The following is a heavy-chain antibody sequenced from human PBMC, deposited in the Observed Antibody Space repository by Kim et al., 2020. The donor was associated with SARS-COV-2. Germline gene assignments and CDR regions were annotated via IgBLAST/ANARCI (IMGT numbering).Heavy chain of an antibody. CDR3: AREGGAVSYYYGSGNNNWFDP. J-gene: IGHJ5*02. CDR2: IYYSGST. D-gene: IGHD3-10*01. V-gene: IGHV4-31*03. Sequence: SETLSLTCTVSGGSISSGGYYWSWIRQHPGKGLEWIGYIYYSGSTYYNPSLKSRVTISVDTSKNQFSLKLSSVTAADTAVYYCAREGGAVSYYYGSGNNNWFDPWGQGTLVTVSS. CDR1: GGSISSGGYY.